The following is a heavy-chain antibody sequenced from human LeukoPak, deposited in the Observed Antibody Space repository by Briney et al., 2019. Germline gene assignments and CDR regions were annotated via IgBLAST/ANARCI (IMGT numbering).Heavy chain of an antibody. CDR2: ISGSGGST. Sequence: GGSLRLSCAASGFTFSSYAMSWVRQAPGKGLEWVSAISGSGGSTYYADSVKGRLTISRDNSKNTLYLQMNSLRAEDTAVYYCATPERVTGDPSNGDYWGRGTLVTVSS. CDR3: ATPERVTGDPSNGDY. CDR1: GFTFSSYA. J-gene: IGHJ4*02. D-gene: IGHD7-27*01. V-gene: IGHV3-23*01.